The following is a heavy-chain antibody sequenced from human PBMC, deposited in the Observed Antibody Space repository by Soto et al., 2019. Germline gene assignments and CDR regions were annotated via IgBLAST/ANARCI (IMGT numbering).Heavy chain of an antibody. CDR1: GGSISSSSYY. CDR3: ANCCIAAAGNY. CDR2: IYYSGST. V-gene: IGHV4-39*01. Sequence: SETLSLTCTVSGGSISSSSYYWGWIRQPPGKGLEWIGSIYYSGSTYYNPSLKSRVTISVDTSKNQFSLKLSSVTAADTAVYYCANCCIAAAGNYWGQGTLVTVSS. D-gene: IGHD6-13*01. J-gene: IGHJ4*02.